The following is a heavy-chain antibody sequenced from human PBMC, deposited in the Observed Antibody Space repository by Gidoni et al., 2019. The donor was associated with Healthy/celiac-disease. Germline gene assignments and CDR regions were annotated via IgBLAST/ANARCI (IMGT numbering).Heavy chain of an antibody. CDR3: ARQAGWLQPYDAFDI. J-gene: IGHJ3*02. CDR2: IYPGDSDT. D-gene: IGHD5-18*01. CDR1: GYRFPSYW. Sequence: VPLVQSGAEVPKPGESLKISCQVSGYRFPSYWIGWVRQMPGKGLEWMGIIYPGDSDTRYSPSFQGQVTIADDKSISTAYLQWSSLKAADTAMYDCARQAGWLQPYDAFDIWGQGTMVTVSS. V-gene: IGHV5-51*01.